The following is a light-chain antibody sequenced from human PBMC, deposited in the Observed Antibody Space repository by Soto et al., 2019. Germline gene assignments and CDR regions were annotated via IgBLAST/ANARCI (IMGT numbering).Light chain of an antibody. Sequence: DIQMPQSPSTLSASVGDRFTITCRASQSIRSWLAWYQQKPGKAPKLLIYDASSLESGVPSRFSGSGSGTEFTLTISSLQPDDFATYYCQQYDSYPWTFGQGTKVDI. CDR1: QSIRSW. CDR2: DAS. V-gene: IGKV1-5*01. J-gene: IGKJ1*01. CDR3: QQYDSYPWT.